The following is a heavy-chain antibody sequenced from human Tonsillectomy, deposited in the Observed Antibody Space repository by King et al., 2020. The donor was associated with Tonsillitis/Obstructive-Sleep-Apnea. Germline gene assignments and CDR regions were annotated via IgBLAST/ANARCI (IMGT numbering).Heavy chain of an antibody. CDR2: ISGSGDST. D-gene: IGHD1-26*01. Sequence: VQLVESGGGLVQPGGSLRLSCAASGFTFSSYAMTWVRQAPGKGLQWVSAISGSGDSTYYTDSVKGRFTISRDNSKNTLYLQMNSLRAEDTAVYSCAKRPPPRCRGSLIPDAFDIWGQGTMVTVSS. V-gene: IGHV3-23*04. CDR3: AKRPPPRCRGSLIPDAFDI. CDR1: GFTFSSYA. J-gene: IGHJ3*02.